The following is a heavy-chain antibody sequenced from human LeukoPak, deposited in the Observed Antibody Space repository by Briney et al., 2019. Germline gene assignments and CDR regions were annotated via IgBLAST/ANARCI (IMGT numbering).Heavy chain of an antibody. V-gene: IGHV3-72*01. CDR1: GFTFSDHY. CDR3: ARAGGFYGSGSYIY. Sequence: PGGSLRLSCAASGFTFSDHYMDWVRQAPGKGLEWVGRTRNKANSYTTEYAASVKGRFTISRDDSKNSLYLQMNSLKTEDTAVYYCARAGGFYGSGSYIYWGQGTLVTVSS. CDR2: TRNKANSYTT. J-gene: IGHJ4*02. D-gene: IGHD3-10*01.